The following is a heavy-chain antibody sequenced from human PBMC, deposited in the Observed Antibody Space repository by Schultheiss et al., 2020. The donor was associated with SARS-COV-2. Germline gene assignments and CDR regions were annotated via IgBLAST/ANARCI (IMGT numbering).Heavy chain of an antibody. CDR1: GYTFTGYY. CDR3: ATGYCSSTSCYMNY. Sequence: ASVKVSCKASGYTFTGYYMHWVRQAPGQGLEWMGWINPNSGGTNYAQKFQGRVTMTRDTSISTAYMELSRLRSDDTAVYYCATGYCSSTSCYMNYWGQGTLVTVSS. D-gene: IGHD2-2*02. J-gene: IGHJ4*02. CDR2: INPNSGGT. V-gene: IGHV1-2*02.